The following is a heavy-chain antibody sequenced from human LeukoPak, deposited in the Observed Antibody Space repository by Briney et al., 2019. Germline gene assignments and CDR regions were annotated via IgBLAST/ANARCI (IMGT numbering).Heavy chain of an antibody. CDR2: IKSKTDGGTT. CDR3: TTDRDDAVPSYVAFDI. J-gene: IGHJ3*02. Sequence: GGSLRLSCAASGFTFSNAWMSWVRQAPGKGLEWVGRIKSKTDGGTTDYAAPVKGRFTISRDDSKNTLYLQMNSLKTEDTAVYYCTTDRDDAVPSYVAFDIWGQGTMVTVSS. CDR1: GFTFSNAW. D-gene: IGHD2-8*01. V-gene: IGHV3-15*01.